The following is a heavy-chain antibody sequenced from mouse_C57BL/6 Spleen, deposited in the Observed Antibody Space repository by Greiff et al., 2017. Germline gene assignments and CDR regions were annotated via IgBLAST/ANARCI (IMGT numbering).Heavy chain of an antibody. Sequence: VQLQQPGAELVKPGASVKLSCKASGYTFTSYWMHWVKQRPGQGLEWIGMIHPNSGSTNYNEKFKSKATLTVDKSSSTAYMQLSSLTSEDSAVYYCARGGYYDYGGTFDVWGTGTTVTVSS. V-gene: IGHV1-64*01. D-gene: IGHD2-4*01. CDR2: IHPNSGST. J-gene: IGHJ1*03. CDR1: GYTFTSYW. CDR3: ARGGYYDYGGTFDV.